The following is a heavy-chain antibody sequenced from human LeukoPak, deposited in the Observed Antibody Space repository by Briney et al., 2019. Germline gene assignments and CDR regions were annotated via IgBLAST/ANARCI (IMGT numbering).Heavy chain of an antibody. V-gene: IGHV3-23*01. CDR3: AKVLSSGWYQDAFHI. Sequence: PGGTLRLSCAASGFTFSTYGMNWVRQAPGKGLEWVSAISGSGGSTFYADSVKGRFTISRDNSKNTLYLQMNSLRAEDTAVYFCAKVLSSGWYQDAFHIWGQGTMVTVSS. CDR1: GFTFSTYG. CDR2: ISGSGGST. D-gene: IGHD6-19*01. J-gene: IGHJ3*02.